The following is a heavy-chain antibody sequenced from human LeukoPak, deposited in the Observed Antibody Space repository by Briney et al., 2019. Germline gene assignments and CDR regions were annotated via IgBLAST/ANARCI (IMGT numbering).Heavy chain of an antibody. J-gene: IGHJ5*02. CDR1: GGSISSYY. CDR2: IYYSGST. Sequence: SETLSPTCTVSGGSISSYYWSWIRQPPGKGLEWIGYIYYSGSTNYNPSLKSRVTISVDTSKNQFSLKLSSVTAADTAVYYCARNGDYDNWFDPLGPGNPGHRLL. CDR3: ARNGDYDNWFDP. V-gene: IGHV4-59*01. D-gene: IGHD4-17*01.